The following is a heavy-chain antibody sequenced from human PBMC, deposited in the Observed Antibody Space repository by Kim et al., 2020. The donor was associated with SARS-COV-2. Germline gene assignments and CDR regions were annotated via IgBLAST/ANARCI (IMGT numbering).Heavy chain of an antibody. Sequence: GGSLRLSCAASGFVFSAYDMHWVRQGTGKGLEWVAGINNAGDTYYPGSVKGRFTISRENAKNSLYLQMNSLRVGDTAVYYCARVLSSVYLYGMDVWGQGTTVIVPS. CDR1: GFVFSAYD. CDR3: ARVLSSVYLYGMDV. CDR2: INNAGDT. D-gene: IGHD2-2*01. J-gene: IGHJ6*02. V-gene: IGHV3-13*04.